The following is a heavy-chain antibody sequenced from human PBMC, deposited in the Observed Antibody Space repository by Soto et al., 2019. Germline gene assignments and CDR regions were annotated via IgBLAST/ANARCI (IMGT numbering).Heavy chain of an antibody. V-gene: IGHV3-23*01. Sequence: EVQLLESGGGLVQPGGSLRLSCVAAGFTFSSFAMSWVRQAPGKGLEWVSTLSVSGGDTYYATSVNGRFTISSDKPKNELYLQMARRRVEDTAVYYCAKRGGYDYVWKSYRHDYWGQGPLVTVSS. J-gene: IGHJ4*02. D-gene: IGHD3-16*02. CDR3: AKRGGYDYVWKSYRHDY. CDR2: LSVSGGDT. CDR1: GFTFSSFA.